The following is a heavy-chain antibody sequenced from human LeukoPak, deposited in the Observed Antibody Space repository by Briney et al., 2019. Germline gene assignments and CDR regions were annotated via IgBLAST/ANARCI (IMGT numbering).Heavy chain of an antibody. V-gene: IGHV3-30*02. J-gene: IGHJ4*02. CDR3: ARDLSGKYYIAY. D-gene: IGHD1-20*01. Sequence: GGSLRLSCAASGITFSSSGRHWVRQAPGEGREWVAYIGYNGLNKYYADSVKGRFTISRDDSKNTVLLQMSSLRAADTALYSCARDLSGKYYIAYWGQGTLVTVSS. CDR1: GITFSSSG. CDR2: IGYNGLNK.